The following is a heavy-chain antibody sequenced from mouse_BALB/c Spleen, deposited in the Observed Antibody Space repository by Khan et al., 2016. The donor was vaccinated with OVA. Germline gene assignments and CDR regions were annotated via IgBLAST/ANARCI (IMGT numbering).Heavy chain of an antibody. Sequence: QVRLQQSGAELARPGASVKLSCKASGYNFSDYYINWVKQRTGQGPEWIGEIYPGRGNTYYNEKFKGKATLTADKSSSTAYGQFSSLTSEDSAVYYCARSGTGSLLYWGQGTLVTVSA. CDR2: IYPGRGNT. D-gene: IGHD4-1*01. J-gene: IGHJ3*01. V-gene: IGHV1-77*01. CDR1: GYNFSDYY. CDR3: ARSGTGSLLY.